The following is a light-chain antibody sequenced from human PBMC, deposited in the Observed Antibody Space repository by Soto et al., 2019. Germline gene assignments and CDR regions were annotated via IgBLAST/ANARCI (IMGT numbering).Light chain of an antibody. V-gene: IGKV1-5*03. CDR2: KTS. J-gene: IGKJ1*01. CDR3: QQYKDYWT. CDR1: RNINGW. Sequence: DVQMTQSPTTLSASVGDRVTITCRASRNINGWLAWYQRKPGKAPKFLIHKTSNLESGVPLRFSGSGSGTEFTLTISSLQPDDFATYYCQQYKDYWTFGQGTKV.